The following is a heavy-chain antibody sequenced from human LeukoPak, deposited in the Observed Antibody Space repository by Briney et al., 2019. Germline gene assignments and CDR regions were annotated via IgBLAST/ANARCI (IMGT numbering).Heavy chain of an antibody. Sequence: PSETLSLTCTVSGGSISSYYWSWIRQPPGKGLEWIGSIYYSGSTYYNPSLKSRVTISVDTSKNQFSLKLSSVTAADTAVYYCARRSVTAAFDYWGQGTLVTVSS. CDR1: GGSISSYY. J-gene: IGHJ4*02. V-gene: IGHV4-59*05. D-gene: IGHD2-21*02. CDR2: IYYSGST. CDR3: ARRSVTAAFDY.